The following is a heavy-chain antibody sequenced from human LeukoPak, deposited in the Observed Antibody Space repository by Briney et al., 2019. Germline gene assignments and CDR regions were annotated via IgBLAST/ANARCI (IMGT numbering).Heavy chain of an antibody. Sequence: SETLSLTCTVFGGSISSGAYFWGWIRQPPGKGLEWIGSIYYTKNTYYNPSLKSRVTISVDTSKNQFSLRLSSVTAADTAMYYCARHLRAAAGGEYDPWGQGTLVTVSS. CDR3: ARHLRAAAGGEYDP. J-gene: IGHJ5*02. CDR1: GGSISSGAYF. D-gene: IGHD6-13*01. V-gene: IGHV4-39*01. CDR2: IYYTKNT.